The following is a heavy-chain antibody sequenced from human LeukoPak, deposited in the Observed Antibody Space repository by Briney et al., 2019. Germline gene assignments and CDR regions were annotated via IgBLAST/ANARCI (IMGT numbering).Heavy chain of an antibody. Sequence: SVKVSRKASGGTFSSYAISWVRQAPGQGLEWMGRIIPILGIANYAQKFQGRVTITADKSTSTAYMELSSLRSEDTAVYYCARDGGNGGDWGQGTLVTVSS. CDR3: ARDGGNGGD. V-gene: IGHV1-69*04. D-gene: IGHD4-23*01. CDR2: IIPILGIA. CDR1: GGTFSSYA. J-gene: IGHJ4*02.